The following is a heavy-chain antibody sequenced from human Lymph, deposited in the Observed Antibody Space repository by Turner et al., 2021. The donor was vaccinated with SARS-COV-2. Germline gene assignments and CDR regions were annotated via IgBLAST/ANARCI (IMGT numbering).Heavy chain of an antibody. CDR1: GGTFSSYHA. D-gene: IGHD7-27*01. CDR3: AREWGSISGAVRGMDV. Sequence: QVQLVQSGAEVKKPGFSVKVSCKASGGTFSSYHAINWVRQAPGKGLEWMGGISPIFGIANYAQKFQGRVTITANESTNTAYMELSSLRSEDTAVYYCAREWGSISGAVRGMDVWGQGTTVTVSS. V-gene: IGHV1-69*01. CDR2: ISPIFGIA. J-gene: IGHJ6*02.